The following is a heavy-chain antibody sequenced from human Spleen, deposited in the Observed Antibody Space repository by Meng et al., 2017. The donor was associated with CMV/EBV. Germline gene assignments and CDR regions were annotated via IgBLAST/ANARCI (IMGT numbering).Heavy chain of an antibody. Sequence: SCAASGFTFSNYNMDWVRQAPGKGLEWVSSISRSSTYIFYADSVKGRFTISRDNAKHSLFLQMTSLKTEDTAVYYCTTFGTAAWGQGTLVTVSS. J-gene: IGHJ4*02. CDR1: GFTFSNYN. D-gene: IGHD6-13*01. V-gene: IGHV3-21*03. CDR3: TTFGTAA. CDR2: ISRSSTYI.